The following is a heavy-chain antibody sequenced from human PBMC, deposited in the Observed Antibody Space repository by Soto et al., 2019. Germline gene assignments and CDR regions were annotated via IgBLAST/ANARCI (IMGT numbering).Heavy chain of an antibody. V-gene: IGHV4-34*01. CDR3: ARHVNLPLAGTGFDS. CDR1: GGSFSGYY. CDR2: INHSGST. D-gene: IGHD6-19*01. Sequence: PSETLSLTCAVYGGSFSGYYWTWIRQPPGTGLEWIGEINHSGSTNYNPSLKSRVTISVDASKNQFSLKLTSVTAADTAVYYCARHVNLPLAGTGFDSCGRGTLVIVSS. J-gene: IGHJ4*02.